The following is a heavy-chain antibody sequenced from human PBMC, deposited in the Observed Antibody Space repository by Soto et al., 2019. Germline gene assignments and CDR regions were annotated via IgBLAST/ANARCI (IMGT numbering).Heavy chain of an antibody. CDR3: ARGMFGYGDYPTRGFDY. J-gene: IGHJ4*02. CDR1: GDTFRRYA. D-gene: IGHD4-17*01. CDR2: ISPLFGTS. Sequence: VKVSCKASGDTFRRYAISWVRQAPGQGLEWMGGISPLFGTSNYAQKFQGRVTITADESTSTAYMGLSSLRSEDTAVYFCARGMFGYGDYPTRGFDYWGQGILRSGSS. V-gene: IGHV1-69*13.